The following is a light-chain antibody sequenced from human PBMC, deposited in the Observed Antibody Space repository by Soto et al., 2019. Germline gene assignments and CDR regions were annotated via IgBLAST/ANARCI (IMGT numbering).Light chain of an antibody. V-gene: IGKV3-11*01. CDR1: QSVSDY. CDR2: DTS. J-gene: IGKJ4*01. Sequence: EIVLTQSPATLSLSPGETATLSCRASQSVSDYIAWYQQKPGQAPRLLIYDTSNMATGVPARFSGSGSGTDFTLTISNLEPEDFAVYYCQQRTNWLTFGGGTKVEIK. CDR3: QQRTNWLT.